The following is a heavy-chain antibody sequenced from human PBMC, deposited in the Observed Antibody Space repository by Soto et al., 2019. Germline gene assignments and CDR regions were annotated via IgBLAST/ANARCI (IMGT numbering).Heavy chain of an antibody. D-gene: IGHD6-19*01. J-gene: IGHJ4*02. CDR3: ARAGGLGAVAVDY. CDR2: IYHSGST. Sequence: QLQLQESGSGLVKPSQTLSLTCAVSGGSISSGGYSWSWIRQPPGKGQQWIGYIYHSGSTYYNPSLKSGATISVDRSQNQFSLKLGSVTAADTAVYYWARAGGLGAVAVDYWGQGTLVTVSS. V-gene: IGHV4-30-2*01. CDR1: GGSISSGGYS.